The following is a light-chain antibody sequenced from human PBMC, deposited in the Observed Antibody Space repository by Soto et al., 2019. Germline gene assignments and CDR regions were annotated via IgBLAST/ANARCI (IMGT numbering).Light chain of an antibody. J-gene: IGKJ1*01. CDR3: QQYDTSPWT. CDR1: ETIGRAY. CDR2: ATS. V-gene: IGKV3-20*01. Sequence: IVLTQSPGTLSLSPGERATVSCRASETIGRAYFAWYQHRPGRTPRLVLSATSNRAAGIPDRFGGSGSGADFTLTISGVEPEDFAVYYCQQYDTSPWTFGQGTRVEIK.